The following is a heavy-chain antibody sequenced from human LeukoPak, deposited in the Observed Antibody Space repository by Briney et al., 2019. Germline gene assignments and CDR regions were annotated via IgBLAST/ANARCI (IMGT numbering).Heavy chain of an antibody. D-gene: IGHD3-10*01. J-gene: IGHJ5*02. Sequence: ASVTVSCTASGYTFTGYYMNWMRQAPGQRPEWMGGINPNSGGTNYAQTFQGGVTMTRDTSISTAYMELRRLRSDDPAVHYCASEYYGSGSYLAWFDPWGQGTMVSVCS. CDR3: ASEYYGSGSYLAWFDP. CDR1: GYTFTGYY. V-gene: IGHV1-2*02. CDR2: INPNSGGT.